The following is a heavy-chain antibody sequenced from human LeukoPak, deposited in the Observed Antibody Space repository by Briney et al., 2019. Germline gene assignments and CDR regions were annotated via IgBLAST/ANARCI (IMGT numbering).Heavy chain of an antibody. CDR3: ARALYSSGWWDDY. CDR1: GYTFTGFY. J-gene: IGHJ4*02. V-gene: IGHV1-2*02. Sequence: GASVKVSCKASGYTFTGFYMHWVRQAPGQGLEWMGWINPNSGGTNYAQKFQGRVTMTRDTSLSTAYMELSRLRSDDTAVYYCARALYSSGWWDDYWGQGTLVTVSS. CDR2: INPNSGGT. D-gene: IGHD6-19*01.